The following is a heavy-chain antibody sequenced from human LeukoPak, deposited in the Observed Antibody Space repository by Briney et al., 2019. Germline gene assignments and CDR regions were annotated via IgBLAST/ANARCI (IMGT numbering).Heavy chain of an antibody. CDR3: ARLQIRHCSRTSCANEFDY. CDR1: GGSISSYY. J-gene: IGHJ4*02. D-gene: IGHD2-2*01. V-gene: IGHV4-4*07. Sequence: SVTLSLTCTVSGGSISSYYWSWIRQPAGKGLEWIGRIYTSGSTNYNPSLKSRVIISVDKSKNQFSLKLTSVTAADTAVYYCARLQIRHCSRTSCANEFDYWGQGTLVTVSS. CDR2: IYTSGST.